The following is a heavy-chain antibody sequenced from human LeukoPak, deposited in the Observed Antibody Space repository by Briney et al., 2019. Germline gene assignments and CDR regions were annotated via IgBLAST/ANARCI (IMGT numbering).Heavy chain of an antibody. V-gene: IGHV5-51*01. CDR3: ARRVQQLVRGDWFDP. D-gene: IGHD6-13*01. Sequence: GESLKISCKGSGYSFTSYWIGWVRQMPGKGLEWMGIICPGDSDTRYSPSFQGQVTISADKSISTAYLQWSSLKASDTAMYYCARRVQQLVRGDWFDPWGQGTLVTVSS. CDR1: GYSFTSYW. CDR2: ICPGDSDT. J-gene: IGHJ5*02.